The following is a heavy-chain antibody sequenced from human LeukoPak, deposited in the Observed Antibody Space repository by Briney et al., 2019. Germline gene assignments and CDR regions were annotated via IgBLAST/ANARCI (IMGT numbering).Heavy chain of an antibody. CDR1: GFTFSSYA. Sequence: GGSLRLSCAASGFTFSSYAMSWVRQTPGKGLEWDSLIIGSGNSIHYADSVKGRFTVSRDNFKNTVFLQLNNLRPEDTAVYYCAKHGDNVWGSFRFGLDSWGQGTLVTVSS. J-gene: IGHJ4*02. D-gene: IGHD3-16*02. V-gene: IGHV3-23*01. CDR2: IIGSGNSI. CDR3: AKHGDNVWGSFRFGLDS.